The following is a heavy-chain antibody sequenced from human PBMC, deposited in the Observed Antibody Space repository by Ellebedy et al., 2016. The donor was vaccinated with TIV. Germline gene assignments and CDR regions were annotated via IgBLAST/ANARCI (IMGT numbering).Heavy chain of an antibody. CDR2: ISKSGSST. Sequence: GESLKISCAASGFSFSGYAMSWVRQAPRKGLEWVSSISKSGSSTYYADSEKGWFTISRDNSKNTVNLQMNSLRAEDTAVYYCAKLAGVHSWYFDYWGQGTLVTVSS. V-gene: IGHV3-23*01. CDR1: GFSFSGYA. D-gene: IGHD2-8*02. J-gene: IGHJ4*02. CDR3: AKLAGVHSWYFDY.